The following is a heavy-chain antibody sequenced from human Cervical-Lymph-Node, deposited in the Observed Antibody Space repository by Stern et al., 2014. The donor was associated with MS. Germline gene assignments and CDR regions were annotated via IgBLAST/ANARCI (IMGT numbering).Heavy chain of an antibody. CDR2: IYISGST. CDR1: GGSMNSRPYY. Sequence: QLQLQESGPGLVKPSQTLSLTCTVSGGSMNSRPYYWNWLRQPAGKALEWIGRIYISGSTNYNPSLESRVTIPIATSQNQLSPKRRSVTAADTAVYYCAREGETSDFFPFDYWGQGAQVIVSS. CDR3: AREGETSDFFPFDY. D-gene: IGHD3/OR15-3a*01. V-gene: IGHV4-61*02. J-gene: IGHJ4*02.